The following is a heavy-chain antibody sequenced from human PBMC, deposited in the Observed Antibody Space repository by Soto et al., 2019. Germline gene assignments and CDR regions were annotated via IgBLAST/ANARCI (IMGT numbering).Heavy chain of an antibody. CDR3: TREAVVADNWFDP. D-gene: IGHD3-22*01. CDR2: MNPKTGNI. V-gene: IGHV1-3*01. J-gene: IGHJ5*02. CDR1: GYTFVDYA. Sequence: QVRLVQSGAEVKRPGASVKVSCRASGYTFVDYALHWVRQAPGQGLEWVGWMNPKTGNIKSSHKFEDRVSITRDTATSTAYMELSCLRSEDTAVYFCTREAVVADNWFDPWGQGTLVTVSS.